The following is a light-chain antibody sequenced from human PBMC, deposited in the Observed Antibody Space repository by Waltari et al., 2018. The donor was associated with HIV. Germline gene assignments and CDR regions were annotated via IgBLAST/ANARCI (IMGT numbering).Light chain of an antibody. V-gene: IGLV3-1*01. J-gene: IGLJ2*01. CDR1: TLGDKY. CDR3: QTWDDSTAI. CDR2: QDT. Sequence: SFDLTQSPSVSVSPGQTARLPCFGDTLGDKYVSWYQQKPGQSPVMVIYQDTKRPSGIPERISGSNSGNTATMTIRGTEAVDEADYYCQTWDDSTAIFGGGTKLTVL.